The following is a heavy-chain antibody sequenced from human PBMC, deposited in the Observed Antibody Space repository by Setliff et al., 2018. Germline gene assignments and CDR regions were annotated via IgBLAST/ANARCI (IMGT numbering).Heavy chain of an antibody. Sequence: GGSLRLSCGTSGFTFDVSGMSWVRQAPGKGLEWVSSINWSGGSRAYADSVKGRFTISRDNAKNTLYLQMNSLRAEDTAVYYCARAYYGTVNGYSSYYGLDVWGQGTTVTVSS. V-gene: IGHV3-20*04. CDR1: GFTFDVSG. J-gene: IGHJ6*02. CDR2: INWSGGSR. D-gene: IGHD3-9*01. CDR3: ARAYYGTVNGYSSYYGLDV.